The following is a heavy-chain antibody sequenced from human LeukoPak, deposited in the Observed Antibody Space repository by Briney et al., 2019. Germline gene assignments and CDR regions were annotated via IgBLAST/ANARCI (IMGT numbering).Heavy chain of an antibody. J-gene: IGHJ5*02. D-gene: IGHD3-3*01. V-gene: IGHV4-39*07. Sequence: SETLSLTCTVSGGSISSSSYSWGWIRQPPGKGLEWIGSIYYPGSTHYNPSLKRRVTISVDTSKNQISLKLSSVTAADTAVYYCARDFWSGRNWFDPWGQGTLVTVSS. CDR1: GGSISSSSYS. CDR3: ARDFWSGRNWFDP. CDR2: IYYPGST.